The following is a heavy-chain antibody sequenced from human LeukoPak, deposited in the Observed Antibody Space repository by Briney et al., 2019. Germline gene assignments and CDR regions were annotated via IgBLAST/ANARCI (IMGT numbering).Heavy chain of an antibody. CDR2: INPNSGGT. CDR3: ARGGSGSYCSWLDP. V-gene: IGHV1-2*02. CDR1: GYTFTDYY. Sequence: ASVKVSCKASGYTFTDYYIHWVRQAPGQGLECMGWINPNSGGTNYAQKFQGRVTMTRDTSISTAYMELSRLRSDDTAVYYCARGGSGSYCSWLDPWGQGTLVTVSS. D-gene: IGHD3-10*01. J-gene: IGHJ5*02.